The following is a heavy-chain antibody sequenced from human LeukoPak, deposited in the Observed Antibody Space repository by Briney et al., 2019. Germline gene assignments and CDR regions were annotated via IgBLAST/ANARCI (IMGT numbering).Heavy chain of an antibody. D-gene: IGHD6-13*01. CDR3: ARDMWPRTSVQQGWFDP. CDR1: GGSFSGYY. J-gene: IGHJ5*02. Sequence: PSETLSLTCAVYGGSFSGYYWSWIRQPPGKGLEWIGYIYYSGSTNYNPSLKSRVTISVDTSKNQFSLKLSSVTAADTAVYYCARDMWPRTSVQQGWFDPWGQGTLVTVSS. V-gene: IGHV4-59*01. CDR2: IYYSGST.